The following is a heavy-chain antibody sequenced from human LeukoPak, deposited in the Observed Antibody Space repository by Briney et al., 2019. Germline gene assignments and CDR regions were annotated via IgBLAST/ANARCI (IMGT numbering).Heavy chain of an antibody. Sequence: PSETLSLTCAVYGGSFSGYYWSWIRQPPGKGLEWIGEINHSGSTNYNPSLKSRVTISVDTSKNQFSLKLSSVTAADTAVYYCARPHIAAAGEGGPYYFDYWGQGTLVTVSS. J-gene: IGHJ4*02. CDR1: GGSFSGYY. CDR2: INHSGST. CDR3: ARPHIAAAGEGGPYYFDY. V-gene: IGHV4-34*01. D-gene: IGHD6-13*01.